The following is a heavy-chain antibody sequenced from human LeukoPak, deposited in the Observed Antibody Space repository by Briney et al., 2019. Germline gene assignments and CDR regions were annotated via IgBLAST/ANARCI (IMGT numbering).Heavy chain of an antibody. D-gene: IGHD5-18*01. J-gene: IGHJ4*02. CDR1: GYSFTSYW. CDR3: ATKPRGYSYGFDY. Sequence: GESLQISCKGSGYSFTSYWIGWVRQMPGNGLEWMGIIYPGDSDTRYSPSFQGQVTISADKSISTAYLQWSSLKASDTAMYYCATKPRGYSYGFDYWGQGTLVTASS. V-gene: IGHV5-51*01. CDR2: IYPGDSDT.